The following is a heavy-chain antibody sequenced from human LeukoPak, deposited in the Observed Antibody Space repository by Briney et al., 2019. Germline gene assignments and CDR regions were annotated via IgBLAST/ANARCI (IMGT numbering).Heavy chain of an antibody. V-gene: IGHV3-53*01. J-gene: IGHJ4*02. Sequence: GGSLRLSCAASGFTVSSNYMSWVRQAPGKGLEWVSVIYSGGSTYYAASVEGRFTISRDNSKNTLYLQMNSLRAEDTAVYYCARGDPRMVRGVLLDYWGQGTLVTVSS. CDR2: IYSGGST. CDR3: ARGDPRMVRGVLLDY. CDR1: GFTVSSNY. D-gene: IGHD3-10*01.